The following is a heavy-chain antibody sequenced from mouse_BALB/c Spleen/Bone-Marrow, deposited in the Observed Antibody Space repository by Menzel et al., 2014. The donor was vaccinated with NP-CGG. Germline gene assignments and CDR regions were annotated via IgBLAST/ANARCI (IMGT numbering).Heavy chain of an antibody. V-gene: IGHV7-3*02. CDR3: ARDSDWFAY. CDR1: GFTFTDNY. CDR2: IRNKANGYTT. Sequence: VKLQGSGRGLVHPGGSLRPSCATSGFTFTDNYMSWVRQPPGKALGWLGFIRNKANGYTTEYSASVKGRFTISRDNSQSIHYLQMKSLRAEDSATYYCARDSDWFAYWGQATMINVSA. J-gene: IGHJ3*01.